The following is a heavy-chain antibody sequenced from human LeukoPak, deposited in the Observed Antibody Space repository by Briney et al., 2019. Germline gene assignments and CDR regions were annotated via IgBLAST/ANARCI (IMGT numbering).Heavy chain of an antibody. Sequence: SGGSLRLSCAASGFTFSNYGIHWVRQAPGKGLEWVALIWYDGSSKYYADSVKGRFTISRDNSKNTLYLQMNSLRVEDTAMYFCARDPNGDYIGTFDMRGRGTMVSVSS. CDR2: IWYDGSSK. CDR1: GFTFSNYG. D-gene: IGHD4-17*01. V-gene: IGHV3-33*01. CDR3: ARDPNGDYIGTFDM. J-gene: IGHJ3*02.